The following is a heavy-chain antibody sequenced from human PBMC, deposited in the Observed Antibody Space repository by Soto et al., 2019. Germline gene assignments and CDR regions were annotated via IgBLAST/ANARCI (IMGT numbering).Heavy chain of an antibody. CDR2: MNPNSGNT. CDR3: ARGAAARPTHYYGMDV. D-gene: IGHD6-6*01. CDR1: GYTFTSYD. Sequence: QVQLVQSGAEVKKPGASVKVSCKASGYTFTSYDINWVRQATGQGLEWMGWMNPNSGNTGYAQKFQGRVTMTRNTSLSTAYMELSSLRSEDTAVYYCARGAAARPTHYYGMDVWGQGTTVTVSS. J-gene: IGHJ6*02. V-gene: IGHV1-8*01.